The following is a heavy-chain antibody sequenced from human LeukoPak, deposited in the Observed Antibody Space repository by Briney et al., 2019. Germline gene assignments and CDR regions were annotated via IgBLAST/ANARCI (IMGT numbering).Heavy chain of an antibody. CDR2: ISWNSGSI. Sequence: PGGSLRFSCAASGFTFDDYTMHWGRQAPGRGREGVSGISWNSGSIGYADSVKGRFTISRDNAKNPLYLQMNSLRAEDMALYYCAKGAMMTTVTSYDYWGQRTLVTVSS. CDR3: AKGAMMTTVTSYDY. V-gene: IGHV3-9*03. D-gene: IGHD4-17*01. CDR1: GFTFDDYT. J-gene: IGHJ4*02.